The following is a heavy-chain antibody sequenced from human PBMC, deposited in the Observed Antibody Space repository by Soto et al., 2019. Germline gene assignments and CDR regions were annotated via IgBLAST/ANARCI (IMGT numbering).Heavy chain of an antibody. V-gene: IGHV4-39*01. CDR3: ARRSTTPSRYFDR. Sequence: SETLSLTCTVSGGSSSSTSYYWGWIRQPPGKGLEWIGGLYYSGNTYYNPSLKSRVTISVDASKNQFSLKLSSVTAADTAVYYCARRSTTPSRYFDRWGQGTLVTVSS. CDR1: GGSSSSTSYY. D-gene: IGHD4-17*01. J-gene: IGHJ4*02. CDR2: LYYSGNT.